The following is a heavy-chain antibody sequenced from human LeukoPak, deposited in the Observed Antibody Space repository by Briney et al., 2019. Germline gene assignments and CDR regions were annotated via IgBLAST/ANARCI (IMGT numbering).Heavy chain of an antibody. Sequence: ASVKVSCKASGYTFTGYYMHWVRQAPGQGLERMGWINPNSGGTNYARKFQGRVTMTRDTSISTAYMELSRLRSDDTAVYYCARDLQYYYGSGSSRFSYYYGMDVWGQGTTVTVSS. CDR3: ARDLQYYYGSGSSRFSYYYGMDV. V-gene: IGHV1-2*02. D-gene: IGHD3-10*01. CDR1: GYTFTGYY. CDR2: INPNSGGT. J-gene: IGHJ6*02.